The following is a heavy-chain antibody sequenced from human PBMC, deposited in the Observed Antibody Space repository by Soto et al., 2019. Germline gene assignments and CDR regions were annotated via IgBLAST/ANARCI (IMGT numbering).Heavy chain of an antibody. CDR1: GDSISSSNW. CDR2: IFHTGIT. J-gene: IGHJ5*02. V-gene: IGHV4-4*02. Sequence: SETLSLTCAVSGDSISSSNWWTWVRQPPGKGLEWIGDIFHTGITNSDPSLKSRVTMSVDKSRNQFSLKLTSVTAADTAVYYCARLSKGYCSDTSCYSWLDPWGQGTLVTVSS. CDR3: ARLSKGYCSDTSCYSWLDP. D-gene: IGHD2-2*01.